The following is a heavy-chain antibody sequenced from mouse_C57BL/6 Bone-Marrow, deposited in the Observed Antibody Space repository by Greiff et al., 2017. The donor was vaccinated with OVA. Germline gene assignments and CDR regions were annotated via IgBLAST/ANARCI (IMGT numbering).Heavy chain of an antibody. J-gene: IGHJ3*01. V-gene: IGHV1-81*01. Sequence: QVQLKQSGAELARPGASVKLSCKASGYTFTSYGISWVKQRTGQGLEWIGEIYPRSGNTYYNAKFKGKATLTADKSSSTAYMELRSLTSEDSAVYFCAREGYYYGSSTWFAYWGQGTLVTVSA. CDR1: GYTFTSYG. CDR3: AREGYYYGSSTWFAY. D-gene: IGHD1-1*01. CDR2: IYPRSGNT.